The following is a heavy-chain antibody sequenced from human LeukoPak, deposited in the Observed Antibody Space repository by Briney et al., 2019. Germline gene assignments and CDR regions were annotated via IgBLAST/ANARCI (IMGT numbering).Heavy chain of an antibody. CDR3: GGSEDGYIDY. CDR1: GFTFSSYG. J-gene: IGHJ4*02. CDR2: IRYDGSNK. D-gene: IGHD5-24*01. Sequence: GGSLRLSCAASGFTFSSYGMHWVRQAPGKGLEWVAFIRYDGSNKYYADSVKGRFTISRDNARNTLYLQMSSLRAGDTAVYYCGGSEDGYIDYWGQGTLVTVSS. V-gene: IGHV3-30*02.